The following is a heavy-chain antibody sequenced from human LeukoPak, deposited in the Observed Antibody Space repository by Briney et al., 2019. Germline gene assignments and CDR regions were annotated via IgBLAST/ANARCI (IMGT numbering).Heavy chain of an antibody. CDR3: ARFRDYKEAFDI. CDR2: IYASGST. V-gene: IGHV4-4*07. D-gene: IGHD3-10*01. J-gene: IGHJ3*02. CDR1: GGSISSYY. Sequence: SSETLSLTCTVSGGSISSYYWSWIRQPAGKGLEWIGRIYASGSTDYNPSLKSRVTMSVDTSENQFSLKLNSVTAADTAVYDCARFRDYKEAFDIWGQGTKVTVSS.